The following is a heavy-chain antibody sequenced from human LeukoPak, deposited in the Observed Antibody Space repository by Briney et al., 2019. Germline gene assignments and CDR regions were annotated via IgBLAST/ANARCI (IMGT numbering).Heavy chain of an antibody. CDR3: ARDPIHYYDSSGRDYFDY. CDR1: GYTFTSYY. D-gene: IGHD3-22*01. V-gene: IGHV1-46*01. Sequence: ASVKVSCKASGYTFTSYYMHWVRQAPGQVLKWMGIINPSGGSTSYAQKFQGRVTMTRDMSTSTVYMELSSLRSEDTAVYYCARDPIHYYDSSGRDYFDYWGQGTLVTVSS. J-gene: IGHJ4*02. CDR2: INPSGGST.